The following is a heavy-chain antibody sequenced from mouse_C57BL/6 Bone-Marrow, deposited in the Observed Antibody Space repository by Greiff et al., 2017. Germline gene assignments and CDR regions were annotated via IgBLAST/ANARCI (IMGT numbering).Heavy chain of an antibody. V-gene: IGHV1-26*01. Sequence: VQLQQSGPELVKPGASVKISCKASGYTFTDYYMNWVKQSHGKSLEWIGDINPNNGGTSYNQKFKGKATLTVDKSYSTAYMELRSLTSEDSAVYYCGGGYFDYWGQGTTLTVSS. CDR1: GYTFTDYY. CDR3: GGGYFDY. J-gene: IGHJ2*01. CDR2: INPNNGGT.